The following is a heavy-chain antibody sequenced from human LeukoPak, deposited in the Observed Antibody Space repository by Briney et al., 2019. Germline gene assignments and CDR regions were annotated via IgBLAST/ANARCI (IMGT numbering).Heavy chain of an antibody. CDR2: IWYDGSNK. J-gene: IGHJ3*01. D-gene: IGHD4-17*01. Sequence: GGSLRLSCAASGFTFSSYVMHWVRQAPGKGLEWVAVIWYDGSNKYYADSVKGRFIISRDNSKNTLYVQMNSLRAEDTAVYYCARDRQAYGDYLDAFDLWGQGTMVTVSS. CDR1: GFTFSSYV. V-gene: IGHV3-33*01. CDR3: ARDRQAYGDYLDAFDL.